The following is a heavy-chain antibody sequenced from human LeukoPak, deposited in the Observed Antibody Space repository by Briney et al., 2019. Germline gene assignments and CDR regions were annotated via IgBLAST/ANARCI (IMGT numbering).Heavy chain of an antibody. CDR2: ISAYNGTT. CDR1: GYTFTSYG. CDR3: ARVLGYDFWSGYRWGFDY. V-gene: IGHV1-18*01. J-gene: IGHJ4*02. D-gene: IGHD3-3*01. Sequence: ASVKVSCKASGYTFTSYGISWVRQAPGQGLEWMGWISAYNGTTNYAQKLQGRVTMTTDTSTSTAYMELRSLRSDDTAVYYCARVLGYDFWSGYRWGFDYWGQGTLVTVSS.